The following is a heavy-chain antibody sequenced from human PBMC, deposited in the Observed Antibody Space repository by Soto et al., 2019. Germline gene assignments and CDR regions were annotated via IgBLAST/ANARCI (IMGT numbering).Heavy chain of an antibody. CDR3: SRARGTYYYYYGMDV. CDR2: IYYSGST. CDR1: GGSVSSGSSY. J-gene: IGHJ6*02. V-gene: IGHV4-61*01. D-gene: IGHD3-16*01. Sequence: PSETLSLTCTVSGGSVSSGSSYWSWIRQPPGKGLEWIGYIYYSGSTNYNPSLKSRVTISVDTSKNQFSLKLSSVTAADTAVYYCSRARGTYYYYYGMDVWGQGTTVTVSS.